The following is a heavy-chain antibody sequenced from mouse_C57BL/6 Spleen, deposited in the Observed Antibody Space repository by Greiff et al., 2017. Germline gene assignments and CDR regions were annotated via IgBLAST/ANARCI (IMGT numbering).Heavy chain of an antibody. V-gene: IGHV6-3*01. CDR2: IRLKSDNYAT. Sequence: EVKLVESGGGLVQPGGSMKLSCVASGFTFSNYWMNWVRQSPEKGLEWVAQIRLKSDNYATHYAESVKGRFTISRDDSKSSVYLQMNNLRAEDTGIYYCAYYYGSSYDWYFDVWGTGTTVTVSS. CDR3: AYYYGSSYDWYFDV. CDR1: GFTFSNYW. J-gene: IGHJ1*03. D-gene: IGHD1-1*01.